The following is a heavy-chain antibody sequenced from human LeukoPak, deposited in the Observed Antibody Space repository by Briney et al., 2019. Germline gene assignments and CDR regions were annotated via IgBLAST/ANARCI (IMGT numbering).Heavy chain of an antibody. Sequence: GASVKVSCKASGYTFTGYYMHWVRQAPGQGLAWMGWINPNSGGTNYAQKFQGRVTMTRDTSIRTAYMELSRLRTDDTAVYYCARCPAPIDVGSITNPIAAAGNIYYYYGMDVWGQGTTVTVSS. CDR2: INPNSGGT. CDR1: GYTFTGYY. V-gene: IGHV1-2*02. J-gene: IGHJ6*02. D-gene: IGHD6-13*01. CDR3: ARCPAPIDVGSITNPIAAAGNIYYYYGMDV.